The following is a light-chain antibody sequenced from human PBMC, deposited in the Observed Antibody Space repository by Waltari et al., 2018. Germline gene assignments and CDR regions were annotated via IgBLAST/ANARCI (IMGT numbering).Light chain of an antibody. CDR2: DND. J-gene: IGLJ2*01. CDR1: SSNIGHNY. V-gene: IGLV1-51*01. Sequence: QSVLTQPPSVSAAPGQKVTISCSGSSSNIGHNYVSWYQQLPGTAPKVLIYDNDKRPSGIPDRFSGSKSGTSATLGITGLQTGDEADYYCGTWDSSLSAGGVFGGGTKLTVL. CDR3: GTWDSSLSAGGV.